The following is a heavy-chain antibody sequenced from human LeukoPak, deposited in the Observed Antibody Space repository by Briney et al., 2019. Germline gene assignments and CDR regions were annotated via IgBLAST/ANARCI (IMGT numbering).Heavy chain of an antibody. Sequence: PSETLSLTCTVSGDSLSSYYWSWIRQPPGKGLEWIGNIYYSGSTHYNPSLKSRVTISVDRSKNHFSLKLSSVTAADTAVYYCARADSSGYEHFDYWGQGTLVTVSS. J-gene: IGHJ4*02. CDR3: ARADSSGYEHFDY. CDR1: GDSLSSYY. CDR2: IYYSGST. D-gene: IGHD3-22*01. V-gene: IGHV4-59*01.